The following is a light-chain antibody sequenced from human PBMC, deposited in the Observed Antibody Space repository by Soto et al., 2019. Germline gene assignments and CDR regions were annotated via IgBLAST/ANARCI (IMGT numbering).Light chain of an antibody. CDR1: SGYVETYSL. Sequence: QSALAQPASVSGSPGQSMTISCTGASGYVETYSLVSWYQQHPGKAPKVVIYEGHKRPYGVPDRFSGSTSVNTASLTISGLQTDDEAHYYCCLYVGATTYVFGTGTKSPS. CDR2: EGH. CDR3: CLYVGATTYV. J-gene: IGLJ1*01. V-gene: IGLV2-23*01.